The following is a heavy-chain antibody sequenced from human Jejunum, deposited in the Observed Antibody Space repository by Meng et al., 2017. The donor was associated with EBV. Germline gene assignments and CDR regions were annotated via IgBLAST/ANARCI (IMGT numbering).Heavy chain of an antibody. V-gene: IGHV3-23*04. Sequence: LVELGGGLARPGGSLRLSCAASRFTLSSYAMSWVRQAPGKGLEWVSHISGTGGSTYYADSVKGRFTSSRDNSKNTLYLQMNSLRADDTAVYYCVRDGYNYIPFDYWGQGTLVTVSS. CDR2: ISGTGGST. J-gene: IGHJ4*02. CDR3: VRDGYNYIPFDY. CDR1: RFTLSSYA. D-gene: IGHD5-24*01.